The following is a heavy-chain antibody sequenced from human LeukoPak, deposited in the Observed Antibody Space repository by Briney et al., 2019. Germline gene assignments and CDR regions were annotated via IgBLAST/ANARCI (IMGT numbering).Heavy chain of an antibody. V-gene: IGHV4-39*01. J-gene: IGHJ3*02. CDR1: GGSVTSSSYY. D-gene: IGHD6-6*01. Sequence: PSETLSLTCTVSGGSVTSSSYYWGWIRQPPGKGLEWFGSIYYSGNTYYDPSLESRVTISVDTSKNQFSLKMTSVTAADTAVYYCAKHFAYTGSGSSSSFDIWGQGTMVIVSS. CDR3: AKHFAYTGSGSSSSFDI. CDR2: IYYSGNT.